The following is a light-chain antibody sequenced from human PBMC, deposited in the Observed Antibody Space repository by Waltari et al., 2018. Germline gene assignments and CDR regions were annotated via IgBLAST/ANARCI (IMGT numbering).Light chain of an antibody. J-gene: IGKJ2*01. CDR1: RRVSTN. Sequence: DIQMTQSPSSLSASVGHRVTITCRASRRVSTNLNWYQQKPGKGPRLLIYAASSLQGGVPPRFSGSGSGTDFTLTISSLQPEDFATYSCQQSFNVPYTFGQGTKLEL. V-gene: IGKV1-39*01. CDR3: QQSFNVPYT. CDR2: AAS.